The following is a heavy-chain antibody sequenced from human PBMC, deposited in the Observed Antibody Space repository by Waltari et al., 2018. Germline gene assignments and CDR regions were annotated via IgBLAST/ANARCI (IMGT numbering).Heavy chain of an antibody. CDR3: ASENRSVDFGVVIIN. D-gene: IGHD3-3*01. Sequence: QVQLVQSGAEVKKPGASVTVSCKASGSTFTGYYMHWVRQAPGQGLEWMGRSNPNSGGTNYAQKFQGRVTMTRDTSISTAYMELSRLRSDDTAVYYCASENRSVDFGVVIINWGQGTLVTVSS. CDR1: GSTFTGYY. V-gene: IGHV1-2*06. CDR2: SNPNSGGT. J-gene: IGHJ4*02.